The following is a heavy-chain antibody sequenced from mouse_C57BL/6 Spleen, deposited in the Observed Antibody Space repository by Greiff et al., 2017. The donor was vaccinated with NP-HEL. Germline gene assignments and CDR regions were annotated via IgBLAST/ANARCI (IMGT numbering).Heavy chain of an antibody. CDR1: GYTFTSYT. CDR2: INPSSGYT. D-gene: IGHD1-1*01. V-gene: IGHV1-4*01. Sequence: QVQLQQSGAELARPGASVKMSCKASGYTFTSYTMHWVKQRPGQGLEWIGYINPSSGYTKYNQKFKDKATLTADKSSITAYMQLSSLTSEDSAVYYCARRGDYGSSTDYAMDYWGQGTSVTVSS. J-gene: IGHJ4*01. CDR3: ARRGDYGSSTDYAMDY.